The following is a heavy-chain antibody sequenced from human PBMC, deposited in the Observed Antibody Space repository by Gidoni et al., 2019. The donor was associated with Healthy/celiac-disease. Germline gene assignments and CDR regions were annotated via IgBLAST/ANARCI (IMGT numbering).Heavy chain of an antibody. J-gene: IGHJ6*02. CDR2: MSSSGSTI. Sequence: EVQLVASGGGLVPPGGSLRLSCASSGFTFSRYDMNWVRHAPGKGLEWVSDMSSSGSTIYYADSVKGRFTISRDNAKNSLYLQMNSLRAEDTAVYYCARDNYYYGMDVWGQGTTVTVSS. V-gene: IGHV3-48*03. CDR3: ARDNYYYGMDV. CDR1: GFTFSRYD.